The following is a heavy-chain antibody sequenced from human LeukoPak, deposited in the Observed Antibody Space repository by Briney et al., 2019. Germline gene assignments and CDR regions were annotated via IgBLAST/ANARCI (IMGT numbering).Heavy chain of an antibody. V-gene: IGHV4-59*12. CDR1: GGSISSYY. Sequence: PSETLSLTCTVSGGSISSYYWSWIRQPPGKGLEWIGYIYYSGSTNYNPSLKSRVTISVDTSKNQFSLKLSSVTAADTAVYYCARAFVSGWHVPFDYWGQGTLVTVSS. D-gene: IGHD6-19*01. CDR2: IYYSGST. CDR3: ARAFVSGWHVPFDY. J-gene: IGHJ4*02.